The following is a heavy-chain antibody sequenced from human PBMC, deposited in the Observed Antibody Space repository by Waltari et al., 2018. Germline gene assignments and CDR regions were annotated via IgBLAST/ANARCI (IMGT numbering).Heavy chain of an antibody. CDR3: AREIANRRQYDAFDL. Sequence: EVQLVESGGGLVQPGGALRLPCAAAEFPFSSHWIPWVSPAPGQGLVWVSRTKGDGSSISYADSVKGRFTISRDNAKNTLYLQMNSLRVEDTAVYYCAREIANRRQYDAFDLWGQGTMVTVSS. J-gene: IGHJ3*01. CDR2: TKGDGSSI. D-gene: IGHD4-4*01. V-gene: IGHV3-74*01. CDR1: EFPFSSHW.